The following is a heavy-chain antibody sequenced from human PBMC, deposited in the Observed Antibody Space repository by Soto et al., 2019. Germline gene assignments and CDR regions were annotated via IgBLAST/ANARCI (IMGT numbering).Heavy chain of an antibody. J-gene: IGHJ5*02. D-gene: IGHD1-1*01. CDR1: GGSFSGYY. V-gene: IGHV4-34*01. CDR3: ARGRSLRPTTPCRPLLGRSWFGP. CDR2: VSQTGST. Sequence: SETLSLTCAVYGGSFSGYYWSWIRQSPGQGLEWIGDVSQTGSTNYNPSLRRRVTMSADTSTSQCSLILNSVTAADTSIYFCARGRSLRPTTPCRPLLGRSWFGPWGQGILVTVSS.